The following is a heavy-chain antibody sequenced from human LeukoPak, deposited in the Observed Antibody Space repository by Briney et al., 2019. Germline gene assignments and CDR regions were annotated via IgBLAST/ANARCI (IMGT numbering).Heavy chain of an antibody. D-gene: IGHD5-24*01. CDR3: ARGDGYNFFDY. V-gene: IGHV3-53*01. Sequence: AIYVGGATYYADSVKGRFTISRDNSENTLYLQMKSLRAEDTAVYYCARGDGYNFFDYWGQGTLVTVS. J-gene: IGHJ4*02. CDR2: IYVGGAT.